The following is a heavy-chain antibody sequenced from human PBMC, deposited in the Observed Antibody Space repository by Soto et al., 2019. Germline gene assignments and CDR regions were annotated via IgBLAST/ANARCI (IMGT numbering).Heavy chain of an antibody. Sequence: EVQLVESGGGLVKPGGSLRLSCAASGFTFSSDSMNWVRQAPWKGLEWVSSISSSRSYIYYADSVKGRFTISRDNAKNSLYLQMTSLRAEDTAVDYCAKVAAAGRWYDYWCQGTLVTVSS. CDR3: AKVAAAGRWYDY. D-gene: IGHD6-13*01. CDR1: GFTFSSDS. V-gene: IGHV3-21*01. CDR2: ISSSRSYI. J-gene: IGHJ4*02.